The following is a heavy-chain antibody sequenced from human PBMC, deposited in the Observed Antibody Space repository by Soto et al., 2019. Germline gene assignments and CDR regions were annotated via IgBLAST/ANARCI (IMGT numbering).Heavy chain of an antibody. CDR1: RFTFSSYA. D-gene: IGHD1-7*01. CDR3: ARKEGFNWNYAWFDP. CDR2: ISYSGGST. Sequence: LRVSCAASRFTFSSYAMSWVRQAPGKGLEWVSSISYSGGSTYYADSVKGRFTISRDNSKNTLYLQMNSLRAEDSAIYYCARKEGFNWNYAWFDPWGQGTLVTVSS. V-gene: IGHV3-23*01. J-gene: IGHJ5*02.